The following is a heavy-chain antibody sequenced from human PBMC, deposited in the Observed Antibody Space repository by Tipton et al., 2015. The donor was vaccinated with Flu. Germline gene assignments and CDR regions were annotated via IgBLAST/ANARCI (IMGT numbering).Heavy chain of an antibody. CDR2: INHSGRT. CDR3: AKSGSYLEYLQH. Sequence: TLSLTCAVYGGSVSGHYWSWIRQPPGKGLEWIREINHSGRTNYNPSLKSRVTISVDTSKNQFSLKLISVNAADTAVYYCAKSGSYLEYLQHWGQGTLVTVSS. D-gene: IGHD1-26*01. V-gene: IGHV4-34*01. CDR1: GGSVSGHY. J-gene: IGHJ1*01.